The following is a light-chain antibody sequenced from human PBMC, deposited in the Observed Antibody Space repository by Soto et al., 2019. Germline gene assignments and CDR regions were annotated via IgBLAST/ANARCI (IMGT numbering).Light chain of an antibody. CDR2: EVS. J-gene: IGLJ1*01. Sequence: QYALTQPASVSGSPGQSITISCTGTSSDVGGYNYVSWYQQHPGKAPKLMIYEVSNRPSGVSNRFFGSKSGNTASLTISGLQAEDEADYYCSSYTSSSTDVFGTGTKLTVL. CDR3: SSYTSSSTDV. CDR1: SSDVGGYNY. V-gene: IGLV2-14*01.